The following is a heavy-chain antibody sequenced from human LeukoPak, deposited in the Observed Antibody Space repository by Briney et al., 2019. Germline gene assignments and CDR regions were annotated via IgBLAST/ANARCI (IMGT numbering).Heavy chain of an antibody. CDR3: ATLVRYKAMDV. CDR2: AHHSGST. CDR1: GDSVSSDNYY. D-gene: IGHD1-14*01. V-gene: IGHV4-39*01. Sequence: PSETLSLTCSVSGDSVSSDNYYWVWIRQPRGKGLEWIGTAHHSGSTFYNPSLESRVTISVDTSKSQFSLKLSSVTAADTAVYTCATLVRYKAMDVCGQGTTVTVSS. J-gene: IGHJ6*02.